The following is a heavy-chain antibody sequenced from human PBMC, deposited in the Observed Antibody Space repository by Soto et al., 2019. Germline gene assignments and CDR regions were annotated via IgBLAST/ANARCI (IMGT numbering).Heavy chain of an antibody. CDR1: GDTISTGGYS. CDR2: IYHAGNT. CDR3: ARGPPIIYYEGSGYYYYDF. V-gene: IGHV4-30-2*01. J-gene: IGHJ4*02. Sequence: SETLSLTCGVSGDTISTGGYSWAWIRPPPGKALEWIGLIYHAGNTNYNPSLKSRVTISVDTSKNQFSLNLNSVTAADTAVYYCARGPPIIYYEGSGYYYYDFWGLGTLVTVSS. D-gene: IGHD3-22*01.